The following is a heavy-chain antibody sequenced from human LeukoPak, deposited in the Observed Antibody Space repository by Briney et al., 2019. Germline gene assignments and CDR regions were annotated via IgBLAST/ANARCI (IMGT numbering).Heavy chain of an antibody. V-gene: IGHV3-33*01. CDR1: GFTFSSYG. CDR2: TWYDGSYK. D-gene: IGHD6-19*01. Sequence: GGSLRLSCAASGFTFSSYGMHWVRQAPGKGLEWVALTWYDGSYKYYADSVKGRFTISRDNADNTLYLQMNSLRAEDTAVYYCARDLGYTSGHPFDFWGQGTLVTVSS. CDR3: ARDLGYTSGHPFDF. J-gene: IGHJ4*02.